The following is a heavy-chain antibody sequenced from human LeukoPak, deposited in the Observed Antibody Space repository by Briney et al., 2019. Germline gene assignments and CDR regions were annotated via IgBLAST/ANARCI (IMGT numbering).Heavy chain of an antibody. V-gene: IGHV1-24*01. D-gene: IGHD3-22*01. Sequence: ASVKVSCKVSGYTLTELSMHWVRQAPGKGLEWMGGFDPEDGETIYAQKFQGRVTMTEDTSTDTAYMELSSLRSEDTAVYYCATDLYSSGPTGYWGQGTLVTVSS. J-gene: IGHJ4*02. CDR3: ATDLYSSGPTGY. CDR2: FDPEDGET. CDR1: GYTLTELS.